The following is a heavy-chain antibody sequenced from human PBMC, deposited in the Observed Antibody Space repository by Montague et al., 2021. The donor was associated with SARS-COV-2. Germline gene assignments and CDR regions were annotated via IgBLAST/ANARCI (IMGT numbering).Heavy chain of an antibody. V-gene: IGHV4-39*01. CDR1: GGSISSSSYY. D-gene: IGHD4-17*01. J-gene: IGHJ6*02. Sequence: SETRSLTCTVSGGSISSSSYYWGWIRQPPGKGLEWIGRIYYSGSTYYNPSLKSRVTISVDTSKNQFSLKLSSVTAADTPVYYCGRHRHDYGVLRRYGMVVWGQGTTVIVSS. CDR3: GRHRHDYGVLRRYGMVV. CDR2: IYYSGST.